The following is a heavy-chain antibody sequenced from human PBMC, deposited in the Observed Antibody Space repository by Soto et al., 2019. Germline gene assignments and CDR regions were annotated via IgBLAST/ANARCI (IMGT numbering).Heavy chain of an antibody. CDR1: EFSFDDYA. D-gene: IGHD6-13*01. CDR2: ITYTGVST. V-gene: IGHV3-23*01. J-gene: IGHJ4*02. Sequence: EAQLLESGGDLVQPGGSLRLSCAASEFSFDDYAMSWVRQAPGKGLEWVSSITYTGVSTYYVDSVKGRFTISRDNSKDALYLQMNSLRAEDTAIYYCAKASVWYPYFDSWGQGNLVTVSS. CDR3: AKASVWYPYFDS.